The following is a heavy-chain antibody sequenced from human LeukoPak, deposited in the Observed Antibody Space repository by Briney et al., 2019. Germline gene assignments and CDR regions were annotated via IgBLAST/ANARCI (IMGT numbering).Heavy chain of an antibody. CDR2: ISAYNENT. CDR3: ARSLGGKYCSGGSCLLAAFDI. CDR1: GYTFDSYG. J-gene: IGHJ3*02. Sequence: ASVKVSCKASGYTFDSYGISWVRQAPGRGLEWMGWISAYNENTNYAQKVQGRVIMTTDKSTSTAYMELSRLRSDDTAVYYCARSLGGKYCSGGSCLLAAFDIWGQGTMVTVSS. V-gene: IGHV1-18*01. D-gene: IGHD2-15*01.